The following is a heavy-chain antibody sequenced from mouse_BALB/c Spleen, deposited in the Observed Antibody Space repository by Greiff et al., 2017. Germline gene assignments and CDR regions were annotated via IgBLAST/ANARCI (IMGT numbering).Heavy chain of an antibody. CDR3: ARALITTANYFDY. Sequence: QVQLQQSGPGLVAPSQSLSITCTVSGFSLTSYGVHWVRQPPGKGLEWLGVIWAGGSTNYNSALMSRLSISKDNSKSQVFLKMNSLQTDDTAMYYCARALITTANYFDYWGQGTTLTVSS. CDR2: IWAGGST. D-gene: IGHD1-2*01. CDR1: GFSLTSYG. V-gene: IGHV2-9*02. J-gene: IGHJ2*01.